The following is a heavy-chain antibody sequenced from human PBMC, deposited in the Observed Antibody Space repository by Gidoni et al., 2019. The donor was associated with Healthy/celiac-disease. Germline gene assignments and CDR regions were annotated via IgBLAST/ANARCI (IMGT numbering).Heavy chain of an antibody. CDR3: AKDIGAGTSIAARPGEYNWFDP. V-gene: IGHV3-9*01. CDR1: GFTFDDYA. J-gene: IGHJ5*02. CDR2: ISWNSGSI. D-gene: IGHD6-6*01. Sequence: EVQLVESGGGLVQPGRSLRLSCAASGFTFDDYAMHWVRQAPGKGLEWVSGISWNSGSIGYADSVKGRFTISRDNAKNSLYLQMNSLRAEDTALYYCAKDIGAGTSIAARPGEYNWFDPWGQGTLVTVSS.